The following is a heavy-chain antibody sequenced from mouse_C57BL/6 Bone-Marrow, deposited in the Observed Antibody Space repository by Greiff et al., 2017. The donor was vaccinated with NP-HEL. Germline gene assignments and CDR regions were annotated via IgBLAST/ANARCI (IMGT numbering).Heavy chain of an antibody. CDR1: GFTFTDYY. V-gene: IGHV7-3*01. Sequence: EVKLMESGGGLVQPGGSLSLSCAASGFTFTDYYMSWVRQPPGKALEWLGFIRNKANGYTTEYSASVKDRFTISRDNSQSILFLQMNALRAEDNATYYCARWKLGQSYWGQGTTLTVSS. CDR2: IRNKANGYTT. J-gene: IGHJ2*01. CDR3: ARWKLGQSY. D-gene: IGHD4-1*01.